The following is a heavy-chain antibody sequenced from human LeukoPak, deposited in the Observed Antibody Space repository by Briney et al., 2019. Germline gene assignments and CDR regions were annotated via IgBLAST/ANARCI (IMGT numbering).Heavy chain of an antibody. D-gene: IGHD6-13*01. CDR1: GFTFSNYY. J-gene: IGHJ6*02. V-gene: IGHV3-7*04. Sequence: QSGGSLRLSCAASGFTFSNYYMSWVRQAPGKGLEWVANIKQDGGNKYYVDSVKGRFTISRDNAKNSLYLQMDSLRAEDTAVYYCARLRPYSSSWYAYYGMDVWGQGAMVTVSS. CDR2: IKQDGGNK. CDR3: ARLRPYSSSWYAYYGMDV.